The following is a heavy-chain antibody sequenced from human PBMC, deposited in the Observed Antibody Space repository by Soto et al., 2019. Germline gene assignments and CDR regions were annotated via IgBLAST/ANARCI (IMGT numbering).Heavy chain of an antibody. Sequence: GGSLRLSCAASGFTFSTYDMHWVRQATGKGLEWVSAIGTAGDTYYPGSVKGRFTISRENAKNSLYLQMNSLRAEDTAMYYCAGELLYDSSRRGGMDVWGQGTTVTVSS. J-gene: IGHJ6*02. CDR2: IGTAGDT. D-gene: IGHD3-22*01. V-gene: IGHV3-13*01. CDR3: AGELLYDSSRRGGMDV. CDR1: GFTFSTYD.